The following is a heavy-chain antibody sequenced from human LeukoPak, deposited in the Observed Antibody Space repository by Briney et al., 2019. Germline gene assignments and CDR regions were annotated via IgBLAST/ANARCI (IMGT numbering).Heavy chain of an antibody. CDR2: IRYDGSNK. CDR1: GFTFSSYG. V-gene: IGHV3-30*02. CDR3: AKDRYYYGSGSSGFDY. D-gene: IGHD3-10*01. J-gene: IGHJ4*02. Sequence: GGSLRLSCAASGFTFSSYGMHWVRQAPGKGLEWVAFIRYDGSNKYYADSVKGRFTISRDNSKNTLYLQMNSLRAEDTAVYYCAKDRYYYGSGSSGFDYWGQGTLVTVSS.